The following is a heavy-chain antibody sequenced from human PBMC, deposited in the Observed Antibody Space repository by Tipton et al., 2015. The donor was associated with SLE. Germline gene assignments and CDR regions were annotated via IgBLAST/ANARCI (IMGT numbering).Heavy chain of an antibody. D-gene: IGHD2-2*01. CDR1: GGSISRDNYY. J-gene: IGHJ6*02. V-gene: IGHV4-31*03. CDR2: IYSIGRT. Sequence: TLSLTCTVSGGSISRDNYYWSWIRQYPGKGLEWIGHIYSIGRTHYNPSLKSRIIISQDTSKNQFSLKLSSVTAADTAVYFCARDKLVVIPPVLTYYYGMDVWGQVTTVTVSS. CDR3: ARDKLVVIPPVLTYYYGMDV.